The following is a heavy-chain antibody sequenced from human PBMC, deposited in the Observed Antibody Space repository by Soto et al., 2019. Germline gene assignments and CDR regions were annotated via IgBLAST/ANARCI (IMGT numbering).Heavy chain of an antibody. Sequence: PGGSLRLSCAASGLTFSSYGMHWVRQAPGKGLEWVSGISYDGSNKYYADSVKGRFTISRDNAKNSLYLQMNSLRAEDTALYYCARTFDSSGYYFDFWGQGTLVTVSS. V-gene: IGHV3-30*03. CDR3: ARTFDSSGYYFDF. J-gene: IGHJ4*02. CDR1: GLTFSSYG. D-gene: IGHD3-22*01. CDR2: ISYDGSNK.